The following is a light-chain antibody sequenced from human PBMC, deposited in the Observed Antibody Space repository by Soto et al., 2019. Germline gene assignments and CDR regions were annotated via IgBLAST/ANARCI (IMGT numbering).Light chain of an antibody. CDR1: QSVSSY. CDR3: QQRSNWPLT. J-gene: IGKJ4*01. Sequence: EIVLTQSPATLSLSPGERATLSCRASQSVSSYLAWYQQKPGQAPRLLIYDASNGATGFPARFSGSGSGTDFTLTISSLEPEDFAVYYCQQRSNWPLTFGGGTKVEIK. V-gene: IGKV3-11*01. CDR2: DAS.